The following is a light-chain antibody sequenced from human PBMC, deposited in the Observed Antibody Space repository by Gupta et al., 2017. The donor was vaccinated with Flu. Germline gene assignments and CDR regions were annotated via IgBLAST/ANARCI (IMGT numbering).Light chain of an antibody. Sequence: QSVLTQPPSASGTPGQRVTISCSGSSSNIGSNTVNWYQQLPGTAPKLLIYSNNQRHSGVPDRFSGSKSGTSASLAISGLQSEDEADYYCAAWEDSRNGRGVFGGGTKLTVL. CDR1: SSNIGSNT. CDR3: AAWEDSRNGRGV. CDR2: SNN. V-gene: IGLV1-44*01. J-gene: IGLJ3*02.